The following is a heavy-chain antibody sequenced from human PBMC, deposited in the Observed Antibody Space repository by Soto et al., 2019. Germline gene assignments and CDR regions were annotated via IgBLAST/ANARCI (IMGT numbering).Heavy chain of an antibody. CDR1: GDSVSSKSAT. CDR3: XRGGVTLVRGVTPYNWFDP. D-gene: IGHD3-10*01. Sequence: SQTLSLTCAISGDSVSSKSATWNWIRQSPSRGLEWLGRTYYRSKWFFDYAVSVKSRITINPDTSKNQFSLHLNSVTPEDTVLYYCXRGGVTLVRGVTPYNWFDPWGQGTLVTVSS. J-gene: IGHJ5*02. V-gene: IGHV6-1*01. CDR2: TYYRSKWFF.